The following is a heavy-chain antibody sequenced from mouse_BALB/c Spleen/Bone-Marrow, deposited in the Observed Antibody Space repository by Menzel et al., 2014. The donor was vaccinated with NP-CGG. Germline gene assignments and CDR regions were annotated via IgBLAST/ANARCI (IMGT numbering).Heavy chain of an antibody. CDR3: ARGFLGYFDY. J-gene: IGHJ2*01. CDR2: ISIYSGNT. V-gene: IGHV1S137*01. Sequence: QVQLKESGPELVRPGVSVKISCKGSGYTFTDYPMHWVKQSHAKSLEWIGVISIYSGNTNYNQNLKGKAKMTVDKSSSTVYMELARLTSEDSAIYHCARGFLGYFDYWGQGTTLTVSS. CDR1: GYTFTDYP.